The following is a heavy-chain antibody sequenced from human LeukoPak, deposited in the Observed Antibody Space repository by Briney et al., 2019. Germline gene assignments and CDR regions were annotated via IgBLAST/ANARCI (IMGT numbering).Heavy chain of an antibody. CDR2: ISGSGGST. V-gene: IGHV3-23*01. CDR3: AKRRTVVARDAFDF. J-gene: IGHJ3*01. CDR1: GFTFSTYA. D-gene: IGHD3-22*01. Sequence: PGGSLRLSCAASGFTFSTYAMSWVRQAPGKGLEWGSSISGSGGSTFYADSVKGRFTISRDNSKNTLYLQMNSLRAEDTAVYYCAKRRTVVARDAFDFWGQGTMVTVSS.